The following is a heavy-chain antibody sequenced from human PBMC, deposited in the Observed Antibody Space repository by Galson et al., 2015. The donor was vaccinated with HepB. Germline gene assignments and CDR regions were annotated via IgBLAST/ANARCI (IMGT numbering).Heavy chain of an antibody. CDR1: GFSLSTSGMC. CDR3: ARTGILNDYGDAHDAFDI. CDR2: IDWDDDK. V-gene: IGHV2-70*11. D-gene: IGHD4-17*01. J-gene: IGHJ3*02. Sequence: PALVKPTQTLTLTCTFSGFSLSTSGMCVSWIRQPPGKALEWLARIDWDDDKYYSTSLKTRLTISKDTSKSQVVLTMTNMDPVDTATYYCARTGILNDYGDAHDAFDIWGQGKMVTVSS.